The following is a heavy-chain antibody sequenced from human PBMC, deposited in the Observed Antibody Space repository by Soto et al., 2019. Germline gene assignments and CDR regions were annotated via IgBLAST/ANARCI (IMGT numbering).Heavy chain of an antibody. CDR2: MYSGGSS. V-gene: IGHV4-59*01. CDR3: AREWSAFDY. J-gene: IGHJ4*02. CDR1: GVSITSYK. Sequence: PSETLSLTCTVSGVSITSYKWSWIRQSPGKGLEWIAYMYSGGSSSYNPSLKSRVTISVDTSRNQYSLQLNSATAADTAVYYCAREWSAFDYWGQGILAPVSS. D-gene: IGHD2-15*01.